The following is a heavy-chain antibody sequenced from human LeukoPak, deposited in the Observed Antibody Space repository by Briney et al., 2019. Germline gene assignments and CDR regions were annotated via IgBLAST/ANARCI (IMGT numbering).Heavy chain of an antibody. D-gene: IGHD1-26*01. CDR2: ISSSSSTI. CDR1: GFTFSSYG. J-gene: IGHJ4*02. V-gene: IGHV3-48*01. Sequence: GGSLRLSCAASGFTFSSYGMNWVRQAPGKGLEWVSYISSSSSTIYYADSVKGRFTISRDNAKNSLYLQMNSLRAEDTAVYYCARTLVGATRPYYFDYWGQGTLVTVSS. CDR3: ARTLVGATRPYYFDY.